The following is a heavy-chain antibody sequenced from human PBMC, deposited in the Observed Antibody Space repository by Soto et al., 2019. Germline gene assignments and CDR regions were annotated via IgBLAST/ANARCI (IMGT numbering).Heavy chain of an antibody. J-gene: IGHJ4*02. CDR3: ARERHADPTAYYSFAN. CDR2: VGTANDNT. Sequence: QVQLVQSGPEVTMPGASVKVSCQTSGYPFTAYGLAWLRQAPGQRPEWLGWVGTANDNTNYAEKFQGRVTMTSDRSTTTTSMELRSLRSDDPDVYYGARERHADPTAYYSFANWGQGTQVTVSS. V-gene: IGHV1-18*01. D-gene: IGHD1-26*01. CDR1: GYPFTAYG.